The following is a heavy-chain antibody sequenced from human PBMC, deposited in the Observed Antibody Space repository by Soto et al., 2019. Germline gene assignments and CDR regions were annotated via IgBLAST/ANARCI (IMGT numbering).Heavy chain of an antibody. D-gene: IGHD6-25*01. CDR3: AAERPPPYFHY. J-gene: IGHJ4*02. CDR2: INPSGGST. CDR1: GYTFTSYY. V-gene: IGHV1-46*01. Sequence: QVQLVQSGAEVKKPGASVKVSCKASGYTFTSYYMHWVRQAPGQGLEWMGIINPSGGSTSYAKQFQGGDTMTRDAAPSTVSMELSSLRSADAAVYYRAAERPPPYFHYCGQGTLVTVSS.